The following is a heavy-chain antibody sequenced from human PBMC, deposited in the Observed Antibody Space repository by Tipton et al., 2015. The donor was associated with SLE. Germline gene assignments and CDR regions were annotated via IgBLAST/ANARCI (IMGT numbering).Heavy chain of an antibody. Sequence: QLVQSGGGVVQPGRSLRLSCAASGFTFDDYAMHWVRQAPGKGLEWVSLISWDGGSTYYADSVKGRFTISRDNSKNSLYLQMNSLRAEDTALYYCAKDGDGGNSFDYWGQGTLVTVSS. CDR3: AKDGDGGNSFDY. J-gene: IGHJ4*02. D-gene: IGHD4-23*01. V-gene: IGHV3-43D*04. CDR1: GFTFDDYA. CDR2: ISWDGGST.